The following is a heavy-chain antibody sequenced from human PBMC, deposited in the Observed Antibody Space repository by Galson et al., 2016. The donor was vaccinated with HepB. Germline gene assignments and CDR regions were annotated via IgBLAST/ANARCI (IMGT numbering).Heavy chain of an antibody. CDR2: IVVGSGDT. Sequence: SVKVSCKASGFTFSGSAIQWVRQARGQRLEWVGGIVVGSGDTTYSQKFQERVSIARDMSTSTAYMELSSLRSEDTAVYYCAAGIAAAAKFLPEDYWGQGTLVTVSS. V-gene: IGHV1-58*02. CDR1: GFTFSGSA. J-gene: IGHJ4*02. CDR3: AAGIAAAAKFLPEDY. D-gene: IGHD6-13*01.